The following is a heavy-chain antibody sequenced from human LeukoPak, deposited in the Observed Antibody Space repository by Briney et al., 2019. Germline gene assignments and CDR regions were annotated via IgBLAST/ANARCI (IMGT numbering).Heavy chain of an antibody. D-gene: IGHD2-2*01. CDR1: GGTFSSYA. J-gene: IGHJ6*03. V-gene: IGHV1-69*13. CDR2: IIPIFGTA. Sequence: WASVKVSCKASGGTFSSYAISWVRQAPGQGLEWMGGIIPIFGTANYAQKFQGRVTITADESTSTAYMELSSLRSEDTAVYYCARDLYQLLVRGGYYYYYMDVWGKGTTVTISS. CDR3: ARDLYQLLVRGGYYYYYMDV.